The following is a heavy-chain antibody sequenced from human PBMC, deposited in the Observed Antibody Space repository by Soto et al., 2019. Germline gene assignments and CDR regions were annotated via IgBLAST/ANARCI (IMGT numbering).Heavy chain of an antibody. D-gene: IGHD4-17*01. CDR3: ARSYAVTDALDY. J-gene: IGHJ4*02. CDR2: ISSSSSYI. V-gene: IGHV3-21*01. CDR1: GFTFSSYS. Sequence: GGSLSLSCAASGFTFSSYSMNWVRQAPGKGLEWVSSISSSSSYIHYADPVKGRFTISRDNAKNSLYLQMNSLRAEDTAVYYCARSYAVTDALDYWGQGTLVTVSS.